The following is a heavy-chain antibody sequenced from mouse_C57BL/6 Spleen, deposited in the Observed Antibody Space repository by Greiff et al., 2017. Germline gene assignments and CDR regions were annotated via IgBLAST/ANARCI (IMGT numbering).Heavy chain of an antibody. CDR2: IWTGGGT. CDR3: ARKGGIYYDYYFDY. Sequence: VKLQESGPGLVAPSQSLSITCTVSGFSLTSYAISWVRQPPGKGLEWLGVIWTGGGTNYNSALKSRLSISKDNSKSQVFLKMNSLQTDDTARYYCARKGGIYYDYYFDYWGQGTTLTVSS. CDR1: GFSLTSYA. D-gene: IGHD2-4*01. J-gene: IGHJ2*01. V-gene: IGHV2-9-1*01.